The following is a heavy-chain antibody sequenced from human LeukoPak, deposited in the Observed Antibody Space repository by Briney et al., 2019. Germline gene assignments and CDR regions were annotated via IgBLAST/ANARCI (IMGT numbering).Heavy chain of an antibody. CDR2: IIGSGGST. Sequence: GGSLRLSCAASGFTFTTYDMSWVRQAPGRGLEWVSAIIGSGGSTYYADSVKGRFTISRDNSKNTLYLQMNSLRAEDTAVYYCAKGTYYYDSSGYYGRYYFDYWGQGTLVTVSS. J-gene: IGHJ4*02. D-gene: IGHD3-22*01. V-gene: IGHV3-23*01. CDR1: GFTFTTYD. CDR3: AKGTYYYDSSGYYGRYYFDY.